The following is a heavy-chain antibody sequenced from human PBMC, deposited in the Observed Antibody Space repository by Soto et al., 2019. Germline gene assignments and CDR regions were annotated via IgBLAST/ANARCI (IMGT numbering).Heavy chain of an antibody. V-gene: IGHV3-13*01. CDR2: IGTAGDT. CDR1: GFTFSSYD. Sequence: GGSLRLSCAASGFTFSSYDMHWVRQATGKGLEWVSAIGTAGDTYYPGSVKGRFTISRENAKNSLYLQMNSLRAGDTAVYYCARGLSGSQPDDAFDICGQGTMVTVSS. J-gene: IGHJ3*02. CDR3: ARGLSGSQPDDAFDI. D-gene: IGHD1-26*01.